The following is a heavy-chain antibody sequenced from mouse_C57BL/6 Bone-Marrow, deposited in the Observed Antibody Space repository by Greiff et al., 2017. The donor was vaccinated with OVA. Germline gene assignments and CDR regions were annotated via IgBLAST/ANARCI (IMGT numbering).Heavy chain of an antibody. D-gene: IGHD2-4*01. Sequence: DVMLVESGGGLVQPGESLKLSCESNEYEFPSHDMSWVRKTPEKRLELVAAINSDGGSTYYPDTMERRFIISRDNTKKTLYLQMSSLRSEDTALYYCAPIYYDYDGRDWGQGTSVTVSS. CDR3: APIYYDYDGRD. J-gene: IGHJ4*01. CDR2: INSDGGST. CDR1: EYEFPSHD. V-gene: IGHV5-2*01.